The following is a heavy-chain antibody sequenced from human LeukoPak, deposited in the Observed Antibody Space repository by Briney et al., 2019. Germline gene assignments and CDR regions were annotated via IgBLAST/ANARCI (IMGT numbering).Heavy chain of an antibody. CDR3: ARDGRQWELRGDFDY. D-gene: IGHD1-26*01. CDR1: GGSIGSSYYY. J-gene: IGHJ4*02. Sequence: SETLSLTCTVSGGSIGSSYYYWGWIRQPPGKGLEWIGNIFYSGSTYYNPSLKSRVTISADTSKNQFYLKLMSATAADTAVYYCARDGRQWELRGDFDYWGQGTLVTVSS. V-gene: IGHV4-39*07. CDR2: IFYSGST.